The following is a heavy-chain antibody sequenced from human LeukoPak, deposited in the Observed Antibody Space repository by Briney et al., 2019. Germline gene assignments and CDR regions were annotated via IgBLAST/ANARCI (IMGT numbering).Heavy chain of an antibody. CDR1: GFTFRGYE. D-gene: IGHD3-9*01. Sequence: GGSLRLSCAASGFTFRGYEFNWVRQAPGKGLEWVSYISSSGSLIYYADSVKGRFTISRDNAKKSLYLQMNSLRAEDTAVYYCARDSDWDFWGQGTLVTVSS. J-gene: IGHJ4*02. CDR3: ARDSDWDF. V-gene: IGHV3-48*03. CDR2: ISSSGSLI.